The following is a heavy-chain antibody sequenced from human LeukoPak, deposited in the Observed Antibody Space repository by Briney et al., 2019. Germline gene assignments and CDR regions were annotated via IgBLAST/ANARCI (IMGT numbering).Heavy chain of an antibody. J-gene: IGHJ4*02. V-gene: IGHV1-18*01. CDR2: ISAYNGNT. CDR3: ATYYDILTGYRDFDY. D-gene: IGHD3-9*01. Sequence: GASVKVSCKASGYTFTIYGISWVRQAPGQGLEWMGWISAYNGNTNYAQKLQGRVTMTTDTSTSTAYMELRSLRSDDTAVYYCATYYDILTGYRDFDYWGQGTLVTVSS. CDR1: GYTFTIYG.